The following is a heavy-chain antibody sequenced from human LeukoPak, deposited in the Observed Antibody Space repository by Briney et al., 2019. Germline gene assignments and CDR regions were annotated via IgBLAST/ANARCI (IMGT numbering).Heavy chain of an antibody. CDR1: GYTFTSYG. J-gene: IGHJ4*02. V-gene: IGHV1-18*01. Sequence: VASVKLSCKASGYTFTSYGISWVRQAPGQGLEWMGWISAYNGNTNYAQKLQGRVTMTTDTSTSTAYMELRSLRSDDTAVYYCARESAWMTTVTSDTFDYWGQGTLVTVSS. D-gene: IGHD4-17*01. CDR3: ARESAWMTTVTSDTFDY. CDR2: ISAYNGNT.